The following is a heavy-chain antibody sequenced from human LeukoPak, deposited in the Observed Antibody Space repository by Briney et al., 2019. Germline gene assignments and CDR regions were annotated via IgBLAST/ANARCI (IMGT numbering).Heavy chain of an antibody. CDR3: ARERSYDYGDTDAFDI. CDR2: ISSSSSYI. Sequence: PGGSLRLSCAASGFTFSSYSMNWVRQAPGKGLEWVSSISSSSSYIYYADSVKGRFTISRDNAKNSLYLQMNSLGAEDTAVYYCARERSYDYGDTDAFDIWGQGTMVTVSS. D-gene: IGHD4-17*01. V-gene: IGHV3-21*01. CDR1: GFTFSSYS. J-gene: IGHJ3*02.